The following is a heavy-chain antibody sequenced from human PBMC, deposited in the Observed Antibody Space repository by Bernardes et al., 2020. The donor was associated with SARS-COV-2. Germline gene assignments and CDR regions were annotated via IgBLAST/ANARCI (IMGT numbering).Heavy chain of an antibody. D-gene: IGHD3-22*01. Sequence: GGSLRLSCAATGFTLRNFAMNWVRQAPGKGLEWVSASSGSGGTTYYADSARGRFTVSRDNPRNTLYLHMNSLRAEDTAVYYCAKEGSDRGGYYGKDFLDYWGQGTQVTVTS. CDR1: GFTLRNFA. CDR3: AKEGSDRGGYYGKDFLDY. J-gene: IGHJ4*02. V-gene: IGHV3-23*01. CDR2: SSGSGGTT.